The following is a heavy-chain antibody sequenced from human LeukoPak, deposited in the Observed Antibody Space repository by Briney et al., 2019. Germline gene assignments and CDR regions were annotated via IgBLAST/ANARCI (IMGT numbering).Heavy chain of an antibody. D-gene: IGHD3-9*01. Sequence: PGRSLRLSCAASGFTFSSYAMHWVRQAPGNGLEWVAVISYDGSNKYYADSVKGRFTISRDNSKNTLYLQMNSLRAEDTAVYYCARELPLRYFDWLLYYYYGMDVWGKGTTVTVSS. CDR3: ARELPLRYFDWLLYYYYGMDV. CDR2: ISYDGSNK. J-gene: IGHJ6*04. V-gene: IGHV3-30*04. CDR1: GFTFSSYA.